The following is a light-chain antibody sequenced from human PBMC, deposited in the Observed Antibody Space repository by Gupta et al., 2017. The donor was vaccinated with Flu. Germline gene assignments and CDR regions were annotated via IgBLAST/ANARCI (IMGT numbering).Light chain of an antibody. CDR2: GAS. CDR3: QQNDSSPWT. Sequence: PSCLRASIGDRVTLTSLSSSGNRSFLAWYQQKPGQAPKLLVYGASSLESGVPERFSGSGSETDFTLTISSLQAEDFAVYYCQQNDSSPWTFGHGTKVEIK. J-gene: IGKJ1*01. CDR1: SGNRSF. V-gene: IGKV1-39*01.